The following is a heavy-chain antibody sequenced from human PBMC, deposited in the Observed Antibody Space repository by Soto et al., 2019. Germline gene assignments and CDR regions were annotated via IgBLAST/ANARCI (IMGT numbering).Heavy chain of an antibody. CDR2: IDPSDSYT. CDR3: ATLPNKYCSSTSGYRPYYYYYGMDG. CDR1: GYSFTSYW. V-gene: IGHV5-10-1*01. D-gene: IGHD2-2*01. J-gene: IGHJ6*02. Sequence: GGSLKISCKGSGYSFTSYWISWVRQMPGKGLEWMGRIDPSDSYTNYSPSFQGHVTISADKSVSTAYLQWSSLKASDTAMYYCATLPNKYCSSTSGYRPYYYYYGMDGWGQGTTVTLSS.